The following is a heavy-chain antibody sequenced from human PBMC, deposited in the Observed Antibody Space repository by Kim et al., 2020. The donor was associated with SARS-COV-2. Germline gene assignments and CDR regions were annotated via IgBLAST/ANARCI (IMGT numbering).Heavy chain of an antibody. J-gene: IGHJ3*02. Sequence: YYADSVKGRFTISRDNAKNSLYLQMNSLRAEDTAVYYCAREGLMVGAFDIWGQGTMVTVSS. V-gene: IGHV3-48*03. D-gene: IGHD3-16*01. CDR3: AREGLMVGAFDI.